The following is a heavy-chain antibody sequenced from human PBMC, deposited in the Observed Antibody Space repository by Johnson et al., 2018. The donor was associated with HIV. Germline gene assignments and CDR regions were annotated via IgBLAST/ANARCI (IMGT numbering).Heavy chain of an antibody. CDR2: ISNDGSNK. V-gene: IGHV3-30*04. Sequence: VQLLESGGGVVQPGRSLRLSCAASAFTFSSYAMHWVRQAPGKGLEWVAVISNDGSNKYYADSVKGRLTISRDNSKNTLYLQMSSLRTEDTAVYYCARARAIVVNPWGQGTMVTVSS. CDR3: ARARAIVVNP. J-gene: IGHJ3*01. CDR1: AFTFSSYA. D-gene: IGHD3-22*01.